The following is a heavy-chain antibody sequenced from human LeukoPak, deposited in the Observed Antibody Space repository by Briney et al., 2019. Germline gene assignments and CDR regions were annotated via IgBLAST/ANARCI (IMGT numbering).Heavy chain of an antibody. V-gene: IGHV4-59*01. J-gene: IGHJ5*02. D-gene: IGHD1-26*01. Sequence: SETLSLTCTVSGGSISSYYWSWIRQPPGKGLEWIGYIYYSGSTNYNPSLKSRVTISVDTSKNQFSLKLSSVTAADTAVYYCARVVGATLFDPWGQGTLVTVSS. CDR1: GGSISSYY. CDR3: ARVVGATLFDP. CDR2: IYYSGST.